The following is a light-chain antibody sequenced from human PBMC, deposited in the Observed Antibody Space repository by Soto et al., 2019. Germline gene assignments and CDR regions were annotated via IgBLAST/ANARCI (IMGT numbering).Light chain of an antibody. V-gene: IGKV1-27*01. CDR1: QGNSNY. Sequence: DIQMTQSPSSLSASVGDRVTITCRASQGNSNYLAWYQQIPGKVPKLLISAASTLQSGVPSRFSGSGSGTDFTLTISSLQPEDVATYYCQKYTNVPAFGGGTKVEIK. CDR3: QKYTNVPA. CDR2: AAS. J-gene: IGKJ4*01.